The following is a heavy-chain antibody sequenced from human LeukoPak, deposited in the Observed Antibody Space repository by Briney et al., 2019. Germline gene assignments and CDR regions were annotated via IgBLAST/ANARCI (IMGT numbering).Heavy chain of an antibody. V-gene: IGHV3-23*01. CDR2: ISGSGGST. CDR3: AKSLKWWCYDILTGYPEYYFDY. J-gene: IGHJ4*02. D-gene: IGHD3-9*01. CDR1: GFTFSSYA. Sequence: GGSLRLSCAASGFTFSSYAMSWVRQAPGKGLEWVSAISGSGGSTYYADSVKGRFTISRDNSKNTLYLQMNSLRAEDTAVYYCAKSLKWWCYDILTGYPEYYFDYWGQGTLVTVSS.